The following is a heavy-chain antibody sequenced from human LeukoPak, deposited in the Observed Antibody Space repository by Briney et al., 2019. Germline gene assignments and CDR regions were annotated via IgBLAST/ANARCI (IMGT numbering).Heavy chain of an antibody. D-gene: IGHD4-11*01. J-gene: IGHJ6*03. CDR2: INPSGGST. CDR3: ARIGISAVTTNDDYYYYMDV. Sequence: ASVKVSCKASGYTFTSYYMHWVRQAPGQGLEWMGIINPSGGSTSYAQKFQGRVTMTRDMSTSTVYMELSSLRSEDTAVYYCARIGISAVTTNDDYYYYMDVWGKGTTVTVSS. V-gene: IGHV1-46*01. CDR1: GYTFTSYY.